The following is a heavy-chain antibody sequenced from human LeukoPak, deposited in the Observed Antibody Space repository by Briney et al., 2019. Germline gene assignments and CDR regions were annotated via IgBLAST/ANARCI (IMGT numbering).Heavy chain of an antibody. CDR3: ASRRGIAAAAGDYYYMDV. Sequence: GASVKVSCKASGGTFSSYAISWVRQAPGQGLEWMGGIIPIFGTANYAQKFQGRVTITADESTSTAYMELSSLRSEDTAVYYCASRRGIAAAAGDYYYMDVWGKGTTVTASS. CDR2: IIPIFGTA. J-gene: IGHJ6*03. CDR1: GGTFSSYA. D-gene: IGHD6-13*01. V-gene: IGHV1-69*13.